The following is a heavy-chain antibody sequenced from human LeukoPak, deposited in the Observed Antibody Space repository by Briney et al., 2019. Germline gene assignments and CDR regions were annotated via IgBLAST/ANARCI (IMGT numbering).Heavy chain of an antibody. D-gene: IGHD2-8*02. CDR3: ARRPLTVVYDAFDI. Sequence: KTSETLSLTCTVSGGSMNTYYWTWIRQSPGKGLEWIGHIHYSGSTYYNPSLKSRVTISVDTSKNQFSLKLSSVTAADTAVYYCARRPLTVVYDAFDIWGQGTMVTVSS. J-gene: IGHJ3*02. CDR1: GGSMNTYY. CDR2: IHYSGST. V-gene: IGHV4-59*08.